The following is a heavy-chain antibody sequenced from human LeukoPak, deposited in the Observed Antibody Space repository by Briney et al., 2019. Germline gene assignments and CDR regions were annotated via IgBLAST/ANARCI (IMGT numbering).Heavy chain of an antibody. Sequence: PSETLSLTCAVYGGSFSGYYWSWIRQPPGKGLEWIGEINHSGSTNYNPSLKSRVTISVGTSKNQFSLKLSSVTAADTAVYYCARNPGGWFDPWGQGTLVTVSS. D-gene: IGHD1-14*01. J-gene: IGHJ5*02. CDR1: GGSFSGYY. V-gene: IGHV4-34*01. CDR2: INHSGST. CDR3: ARNPGGWFDP.